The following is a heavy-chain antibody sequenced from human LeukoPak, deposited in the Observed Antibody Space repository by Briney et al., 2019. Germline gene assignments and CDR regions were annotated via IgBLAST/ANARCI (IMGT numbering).Heavy chain of an antibody. V-gene: IGHV3-9*01. J-gene: IGHJ5*02. CDR3: ARGFDSSGYYAANWFDP. CDR1: GFTFDDYA. CDR2: ISWNSGSI. Sequence: GGSLRLSCAASGFTFDDYAMHWVRQAPGKGLEWVSGISWNSGSIGYADSVKGRFTISRDNAKNSLYLQMNSLRDEDTAVYYCARGFDSSGYYAANWFDPWGQGTLVTVSS. D-gene: IGHD3-22*01.